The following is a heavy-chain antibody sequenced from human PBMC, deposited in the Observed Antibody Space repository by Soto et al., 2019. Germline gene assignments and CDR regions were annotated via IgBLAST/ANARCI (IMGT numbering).Heavy chain of an antibody. CDR2: ISYDGSNK. V-gene: IGHV3-30-3*01. J-gene: IGHJ4*02. CDR1: GFTFGSYA. D-gene: IGHD6-13*01. Sequence: GGSLRLSCAASGFTFGSYAMHWVRQAPGKGLEWVAVISYDGSNKYYADSVKGRFTISRDNSKNTLYLQMNSLRAEDTAVYYCARSGGYLVHFDYWGQGTLVTVSS. CDR3: ARSGGYLVHFDY.